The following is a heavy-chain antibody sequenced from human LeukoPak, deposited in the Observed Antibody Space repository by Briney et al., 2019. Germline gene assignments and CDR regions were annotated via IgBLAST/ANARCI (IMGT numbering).Heavy chain of an antibody. CDR2: IYHSGST. CDR1: GGSISSYY. D-gene: IGHD3-9*01. Sequence: SETLSLTCTVSGGSISSYYWSWIRQPPGKGLEWIGYIYHSGSTYYNPSLKSRVTISVDRSKNQFSLKLSSVTAADTAVYYCARGGILTGYPFDYWGQGTLVTVSS. J-gene: IGHJ4*02. CDR3: ARGGILTGYPFDY. V-gene: IGHV4-59*12.